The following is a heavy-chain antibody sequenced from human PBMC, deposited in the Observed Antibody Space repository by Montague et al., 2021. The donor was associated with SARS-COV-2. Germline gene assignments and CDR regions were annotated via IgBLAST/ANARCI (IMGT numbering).Heavy chain of an antibody. CDR3: ARETMTGDAFDI. J-gene: IGHJ3*02. V-gene: IGHV4-59*01. D-gene: IGHD1-14*01. Sequence: NPSLKSRVTISRDTSKHQFSLKVRSVTAADTAVYYCARETMTGDAFDIWGQGTMVTVSS.